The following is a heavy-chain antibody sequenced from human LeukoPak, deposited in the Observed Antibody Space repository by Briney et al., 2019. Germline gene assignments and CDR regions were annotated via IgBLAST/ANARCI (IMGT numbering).Heavy chain of an antibody. CDR1: GGSISSSSYY. V-gene: IGHV4-39*01. CDR2: IYYSVST. J-gene: IGHJ4*02. D-gene: IGHD1-26*01. CDR3: ASQENSIVGATDFDY. Sequence: PSETLSLICTVSGGSISSSSYYWGWIRQPPGKGLEWIGSIYYSVSTYYNPSLKSRVTISVDTSKNQFSLKLSSVTAADTAVYYCASQENSIVGATDFDYWGQGTLVTVSS.